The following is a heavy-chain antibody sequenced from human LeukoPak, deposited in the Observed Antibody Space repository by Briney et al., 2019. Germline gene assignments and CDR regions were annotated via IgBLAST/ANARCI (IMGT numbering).Heavy chain of an antibody. V-gene: IGHV4-34*01. D-gene: IGHD4-17*01. Sequence: PSETLSLTCAVYGGSFSGYYWSWIRQPPGKGLEWIGEINHSGSTNYNPSLKSRVTISVDTSKNQFSLKLSSVTAADTAVYYCARDRSDYGDYGGYYYYGMDVWGQGTTVTVSS. CDR2: INHSGST. CDR3: ARDRSDYGDYGGYYYYGMDV. CDR1: GGSFSGYY. J-gene: IGHJ6*02.